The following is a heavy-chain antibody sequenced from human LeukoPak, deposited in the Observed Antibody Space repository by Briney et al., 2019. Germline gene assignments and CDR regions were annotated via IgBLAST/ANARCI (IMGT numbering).Heavy chain of an antibody. CDR2: IKQDGSEK. CDR1: GFTFSSYS. CDR3: ARDILTGYYDY. D-gene: IGHD3-9*01. Sequence: GGSLRLSCAASGFTFSSYSMNWVRQAPGKGLEWVANIKQDGSEKYYVDSVKGRFTISRDNAKNSLYLQMNSLRAEDTAVYYCARDILTGYYDYWGQGTLVTVSS. V-gene: IGHV3-7*01. J-gene: IGHJ4*02.